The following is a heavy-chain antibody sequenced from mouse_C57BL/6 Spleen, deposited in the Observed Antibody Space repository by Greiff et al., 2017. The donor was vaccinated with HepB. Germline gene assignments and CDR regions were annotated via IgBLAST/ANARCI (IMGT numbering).Heavy chain of an antibody. CDR2: INYDGSST. CDR3: ARDGSSYPSYLYFDV. V-gene: IGHV5-16*01. Sequence: DVKLVESEGGLVQPGSSMKLSCTASGFTFSDYYMAWVRQVPEKGLEWVANINYDGSSTYYLDSLKSRFIISRDNAKNILYLQMSSLKSEDTATDYCARDGSSYPSYLYFDVWGTGTTVNVSS. J-gene: IGHJ1*03. CDR1: GFTFSDYY. D-gene: IGHD1-1*01.